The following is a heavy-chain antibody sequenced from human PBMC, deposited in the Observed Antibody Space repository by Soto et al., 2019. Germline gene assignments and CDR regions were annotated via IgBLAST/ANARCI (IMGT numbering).Heavy chain of an antibody. CDR1: GYTFTSYD. V-gene: IGHV1-8*01. D-gene: IGHD6-6*01. J-gene: IGHJ6*03. CDR3: ARGVVNSSSQKEYYYYMEV. CDR2: MNPNSGNT. Sequence: QVQLVQSGAEVKKPGASVKVSCKASGYTFTSYDINWVRQATGQGLEWMGWMNPNSGNTGYAQKFQGRVTMTRNTSISTAYMELSSLRSEDTAVYYCARGVVNSSSQKEYYYYMEVWGKRTTVTVSS.